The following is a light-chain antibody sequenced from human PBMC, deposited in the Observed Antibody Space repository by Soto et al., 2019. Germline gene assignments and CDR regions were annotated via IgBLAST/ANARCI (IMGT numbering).Light chain of an antibody. Sequence: EIVLTQSPATLSLSPGERDTLSCRASQSVSSYLAWYQQKPGQTPRLLIYDASNRATGIPARFSGSGSGTDFTLTISCLEPEDFAVYYCQQRSNWPPWTFGQGTKVDIK. CDR1: QSVSSY. J-gene: IGKJ1*01. CDR2: DAS. CDR3: QQRSNWPPWT. V-gene: IGKV3-11*01.